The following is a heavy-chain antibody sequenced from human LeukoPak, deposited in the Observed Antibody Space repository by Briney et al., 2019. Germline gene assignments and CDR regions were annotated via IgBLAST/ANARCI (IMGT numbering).Heavy chain of an antibody. D-gene: IGHD3-10*01. Sequence: TGGSLRLSCAASGFTFSSYVMNWVRQAPGKGPVWVSTLGQNNDWTHYADSVKGRFTISRDNSKSTLYLQMNSLRVKDTAIYYCARWMDGSGSRYDSWGQGTLVTVSS. CDR2: LGQNNDWT. CDR1: GFTFSSYV. CDR3: ARWMDGSGSRYDS. V-gene: IGHV3-23*01. J-gene: IGHJ4*02.